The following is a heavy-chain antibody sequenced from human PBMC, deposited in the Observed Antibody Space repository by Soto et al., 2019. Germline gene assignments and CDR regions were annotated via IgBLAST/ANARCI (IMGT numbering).Heavy chain of an antibody. CDR2: ISYSGST. Sequence: SETLFLTCTVSGAFMSSHYWALLRQSPAKGLERIGYISYSGSTYYNPSHKSRVTISADTARNQFSLKLSAVISADTAVYYCARADPDASVGYWGQGTLVTVSS. CDR3: ARADPDASVGY. D-gene: IGHD3-16*01. J-gene: IGHJ4*02. V-gene: IGHV4-59*11. CDR1: GAFMSSHY.